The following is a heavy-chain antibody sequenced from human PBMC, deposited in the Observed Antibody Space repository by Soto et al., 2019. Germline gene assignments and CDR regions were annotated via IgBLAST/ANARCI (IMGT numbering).Heavy chain of an antibody. CDR1: GGTFSSYA. CDR2: IIPIFGTA. V-gene: IGHV1-69*06. J-gene: IGHJ6*02. CDR3: ARKDVVPNCSGGSCYVYGMDV. Sequence: SVKVSCKASGGTFSSYAISWVRQAPGQGLEWMGGIIPIFGTANYAQKFQGRVTITADKSTSTAYMELSSLRSEDTAVYYCARKDVVPNCSGGSCYVYGMDVWGQGTTVTVS. D-gene: IGHD2-15*01.